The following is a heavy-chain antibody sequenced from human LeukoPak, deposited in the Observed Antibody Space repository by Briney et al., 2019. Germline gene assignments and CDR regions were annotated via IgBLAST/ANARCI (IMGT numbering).Heavy chain of an antibody. V-gene: IGHV1-46*01. Sequence: ASVKVSCKTSGYSFTSYNLHWVRQAPGQRLEWMGIIKPSGGNTNYAQKFQGRVTMTRDTSTSTVYMELSSLRSEDTAVYYCARDRRRVVTASYYIDYWGQGNLVTVSS. CDR2: IKPSGGNT. CDR1: GYSFTSYN. CDR3: ARDRRRVVTASYYIDY. J-gene: IGHJ4*02. D-gene: IGHD2-21*02.